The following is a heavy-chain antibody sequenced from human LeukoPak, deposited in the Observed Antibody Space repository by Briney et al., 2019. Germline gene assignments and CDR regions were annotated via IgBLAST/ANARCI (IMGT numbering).Heavy chain of an antibody. CDR3: ARRVARTGIYAFDI. D-gene: IGHD1-1*01. J-gene: IGHJ3*02. V-gene: IGHV4-59*01. CDR2: VYYTGST. Sequence: SETLSLTCTVSGGSISSYYWSWIRQPPGKGLEWIGYVYYTGSTNYNPSLMSRVTISVDTSKIQFSLKLSSVTAADTAVYYCARRVARTGIYAFDIWGQGTMVTVSS. CDR1: GGSISSYY.